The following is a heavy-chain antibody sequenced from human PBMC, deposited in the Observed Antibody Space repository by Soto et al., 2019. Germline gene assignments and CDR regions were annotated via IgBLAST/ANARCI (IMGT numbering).Heavy chain of an antibody. D-gene: IGHD3-9*01. CDR3: ARARYYDWCLDL. Sequence: PLVPLGLRCTVAGGSSKGAGGCWGWERQSPGKGLEEIGYSSHSGSSYYNPSLQSRVTISVDRSKAQFYLTLASVPAADTSVYFCARARYYDWCLDLWGLGTPVTVSS. V-gene: IGHV4-30-2*06. CDR1: GGSSKGAGGC. CDR2: SSHSGSS. J-gene: IGHJ5*02.